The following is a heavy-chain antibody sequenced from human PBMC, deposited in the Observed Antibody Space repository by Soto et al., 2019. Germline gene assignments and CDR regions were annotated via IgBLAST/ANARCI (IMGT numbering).Heavy chain of an antibody. CDR1: GYTFTSYG. D-gene: IGHD3-3*01. J-gene: IGHJ4*02. Sequence: ASVKVSCKASGYTFTSYGISWVRQAPGQGLEWMGWISAYNGNTNYAQKLQGRVTMTTDTSTSTAYMELRSPRSDDTAVYYCARADYDFWSGSPGSFDYWGQGTLVTVSS. CDR3: ARADYDFWSGSPGSFDY. V-gene: IGHV1-18*04. CDR2: ISAYNGNT.